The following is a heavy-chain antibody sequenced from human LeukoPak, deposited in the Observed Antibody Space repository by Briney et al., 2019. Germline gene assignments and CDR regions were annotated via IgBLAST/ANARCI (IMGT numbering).Heavy chain of an antibody. CDR1: GGSISRYY. Sequence: SETLSLTCTVSGGSISRYYRSWVGQTHRKGMEWIGYIYYSGSTNYNPSLKMRVTISVDTSKNQFSLKLSSVTAADTAVYYCARDSTVADDAFDIWGQGTMVTVSS. D-gene: IGHD4-17*01. CDR3: ARDSTVADDAFDI. J-gene: IGHJ3*02. V-gene: IGHV4-59*01. CDR2: IYYSGST.